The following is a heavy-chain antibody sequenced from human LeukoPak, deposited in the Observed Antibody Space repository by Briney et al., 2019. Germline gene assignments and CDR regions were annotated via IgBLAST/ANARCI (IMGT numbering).Heavy chain of an antibody. D-gene: IGHD6-19*01. CDR2: IIPIFGTA. Sequence: SVKVSCKASGGTFSSYAISWVRQAPGQGLEWMGGIIPIFGTANYAQKFQGRVTITADESTSTAYMELSSLRSEDMAVYYCARSGDSSGNYYYGMDVWGQGTTVTVSS. V-gene: IGHV1-69*13. CDR3: ARSGDSSGNYYYGMDV. J-gene: IGHJ6*02. CDR1: GGTFSSYA.